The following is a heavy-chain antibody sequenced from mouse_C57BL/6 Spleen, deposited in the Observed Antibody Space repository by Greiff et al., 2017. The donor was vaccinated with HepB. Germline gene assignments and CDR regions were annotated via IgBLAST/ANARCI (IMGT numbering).Heavy chain of an antibody. V-gene: IGHV1-54*01. CDR3: ARRWEGEYYFDY. CDR2: INPGSGGT. J-gene: IGHJ2*01. D-gene: IGHD4-1*01. Sequence: VQLQQSGAELVRPGTSVKVSCKASGYAFTNYLIEWVKQRPGQGLEWIGVINPGSGGTNYNEKFKGKATLTADKSSSTAYMQLSSLTSEDSAVYFCARRWEGEYYFDYWGQGTTLTVSS. CDR1: GYAFTNYL.